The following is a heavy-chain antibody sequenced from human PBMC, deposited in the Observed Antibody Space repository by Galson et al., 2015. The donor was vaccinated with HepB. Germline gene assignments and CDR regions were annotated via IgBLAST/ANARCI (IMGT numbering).Heavy chain of an antibody. Sequence: SETLSLTCTVSRGSINNYYWSWIRQPPGKGLEWIGYIYYRRNTHYNPSFKSRVTISVDTSKNQFSLRLRSVTTADTAVYYCARVYGDGGAFDYWGQGTLVTVSS. D-gene: IGHD4-17*01. J-gene: IGHJ4*02. CDR3: ARVYGDGGAFDY. V-gene: IGHV4-59*01. CDR1: RGSINNYY. CDR2: IYYRRNT.